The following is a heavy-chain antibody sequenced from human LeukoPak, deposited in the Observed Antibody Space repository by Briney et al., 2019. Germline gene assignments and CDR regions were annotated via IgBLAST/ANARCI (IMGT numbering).Heavy chain of an antibody. CDR1: GGTFSSYA. V-gene: IGHV1-69*06. CDR2: IIPIFGTA. J-gene: IGHJ5*02. D-gene: IGHD1-26*01. Sequence: ASVKVSCKASGGTFSSYAISWVRQAPGQGLEWMGGIIPIFGTANYAQKFQGRVTITADKSTSTAYMELSSLRSEDTAIYYCARDNSVGDNAWWFDPWGQGTLVTVSS. CDR3: ARDNSVGDNAWWFDP.